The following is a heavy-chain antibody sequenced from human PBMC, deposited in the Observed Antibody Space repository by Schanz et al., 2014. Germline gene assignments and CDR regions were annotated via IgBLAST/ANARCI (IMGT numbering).Heavy chain of an antibody. V-gene: IGHV3-7*01. J-gene: IGHJ4*02. CDR3: ARDKGGYYPFDY. Sequence: EVQLVESGGGLVQPGGSLRLSCAASGFTFGNFFMSWVRQAPGKGLEWVANIKQDGIEKYYVDSVKGRFTISRDNAKTSLYLQMNSLTAADTAVYYCARDKGGYYPFDYWGRGTLVTVSS. D-gene: IGHD3-3*01. CDR2: IKQDGIEK. CDR1: GFTFGNFF.